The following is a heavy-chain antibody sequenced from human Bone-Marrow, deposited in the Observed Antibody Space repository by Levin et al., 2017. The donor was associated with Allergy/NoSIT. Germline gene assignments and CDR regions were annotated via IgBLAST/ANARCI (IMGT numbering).Heavy chain of an antibody. V-gene: IGHV4-39*01. Sequence: PSETLSLTCTVSGGSISNNNYFWAWIRQPPGKGLEWIATIFHSGNTYYNPSLKSRVDISVDTSKNQFSLNLTSVTAADTAVYYCARTIPIVRGVFPSWFDPWGQGTLVTVSS. J-gene: IGHJ5*02. CDR1: GGSISNNNYF. D-gene: IGHD3-10*01. CDR2: IFHSGNT. CDR3: ARTIPIVRGVFPSWFDP.